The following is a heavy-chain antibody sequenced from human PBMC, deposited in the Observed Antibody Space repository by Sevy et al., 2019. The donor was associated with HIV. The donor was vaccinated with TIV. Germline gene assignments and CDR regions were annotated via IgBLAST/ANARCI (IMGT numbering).Heavy chain of an antibody. J-gene: IGHJ4*02. CDR3: ARDLISGSYSQSLDY. CDR1: AFTFSSHA. Sequence: GGSLRLSCAASAFTFSSHAMHWVRQAPGKGLDWVAVISSDGNSQYSADSVKGRFTISRDNSKNTLYLQMDSLRVEDTAVYYCARDLISGSYSQSLDYWGQGTLVTVSS. CDR2: ISSDGNSQ. V-gene: IGHV3-30*04. D-gene: IGHD1-26*01.